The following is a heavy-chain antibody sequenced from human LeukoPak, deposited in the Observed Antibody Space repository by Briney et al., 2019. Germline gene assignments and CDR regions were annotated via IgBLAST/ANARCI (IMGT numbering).Heavy chain of an antibody. V-gene: IGHV3-7*01. CDR3: ARDHMSGYYGH. Sequence: PGGSLRLSCAASGFTFHTYWMTWVRQAPGKGLEWVANIKQDGSDKYYADSVKGRFAISRDNAKNSLYLQMNTLTVEDTAIYYCARDHMSGYYGHWGQGTLVTVSS. J-gene: IGHJ4*02. CDR2: IKQDGSDK. CDR1: GFTFHTYW.